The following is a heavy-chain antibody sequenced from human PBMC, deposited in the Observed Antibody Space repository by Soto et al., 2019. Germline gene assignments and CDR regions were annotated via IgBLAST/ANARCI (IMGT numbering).Heavy chain of an antibody. Sequence: PSETLSLTCTVSGGSINSGGYYWNWIRQHPGKDLEWIGYIYHSGSTYYNPSLKSRVTISIDRSKNQFSLKLSSVTAADTAVYYCARVPDYWGQGILVTVSS. CDR2: IYHSGST. J-gene: IGHJ4*02. V-gene: IGHV4-30-2*01. D-gene: IGHD2-2*01. CDR1: GGSINSGGYY. CDR3: ARVPDY.